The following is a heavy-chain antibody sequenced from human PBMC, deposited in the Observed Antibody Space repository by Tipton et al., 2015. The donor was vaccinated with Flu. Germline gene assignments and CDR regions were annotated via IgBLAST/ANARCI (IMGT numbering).Heavy chain of an antibody. CDR2: INLDGSDK. Sequence: QLVQSGGGLVQSGGSLRLSCAVSGFTFSSHWMSWIRQAPGEGLEWVANINLDGSDKYYMGSVKGRFTVSRDNARNSLFLQMNGLRADDTAVYYCARALTSVSKDHWDQETLVTVSS. D-gene: IGHD4-17*01. CDR3: ARALTSVSKDH. J-gene: IGHJ4*02. V-gene: IGHV3-7*03. CDR1: GFTFSSHW.